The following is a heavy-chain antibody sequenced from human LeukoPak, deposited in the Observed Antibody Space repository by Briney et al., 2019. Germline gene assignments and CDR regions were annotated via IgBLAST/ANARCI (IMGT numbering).Heavy chain of an antibody. J-gene: IGHJ3*02. CDR3: AKDGVDSSGWSTGFDI. D-gene: IGHD6-19*01. CDR2: ISYDGSNK. Sequence: GGSRRLSCAASGFTFSSYGMHWVRQAPGKGLEWVAVISYDGSNKYYADSVKGRFTISRDNSKNTLYLQMNSLRAEDTAVYYCAKDGVDSSGWSTGFDIWGQGTMVTVSS. V-gene: IGHV3-30*18. CDR1: GFTFSSYG.